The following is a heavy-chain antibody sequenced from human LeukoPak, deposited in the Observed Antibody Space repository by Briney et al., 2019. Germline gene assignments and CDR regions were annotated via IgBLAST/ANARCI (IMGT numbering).Heavy chain of an antibody. CDR1: GFIFNNYA. V-gene: IGHV3-9*01. Sequence: GGSLRLSCAGSGFIFNNYAMHWVRKPPGKRLEWVSGISWNSGSIDYADSVKGRFTISRDNAKNSLYLQMNSLRVEDTAFYYCAKDNRRHYTSGPNPDSLHWGQGALVTVSS. CDR3: AKDNRRHYTSGPNPDSLH. J-gene: IGHJ1*01. D-gene: IGHD6-19*01. CDR2: ISWNSGSI.